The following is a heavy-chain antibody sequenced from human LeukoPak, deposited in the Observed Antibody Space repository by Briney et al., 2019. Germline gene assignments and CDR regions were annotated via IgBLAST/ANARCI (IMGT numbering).Heavy chain of an antibody. CDR1: GFTFSNFA. J-gene: IGHJ3*01. V-gene: IGHV3-23*01. Sequence: GGSLRLSCAASGFTFSNFAMTWVRLAPGKGLEWVSSIRGPGNGPSYADSVKGRFTVSRDNSKNTLYLQMDSLRAEDTAVYYCGRDPNGDYIGAFEFWGQGTLVTVSS. CDR3: GRDPNGDYIGAFEF. D-gene: IGHD4-17*01. CDR2: IRGPGNGP.